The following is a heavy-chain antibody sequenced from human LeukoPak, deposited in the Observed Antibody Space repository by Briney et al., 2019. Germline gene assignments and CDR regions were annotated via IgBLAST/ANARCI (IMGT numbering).Heavy chain of an antibody. Sequence: PSETLSLTCAVSGGSISSSNWWNWVRQPPGKGLERIGEIYHSEKTNYNPSLKSRVTISVDTSKNQFSLKLSSVTAADTAVYYCARYYDSSGYYYFDYWGQGTLVTVSS. D-gene: IGHD3-22*01. CDR2: IYHSEKT. V-gene: IGHV4-4*02. CDR3: ARYYDSSGYYYFDY. CDR1: GGSISSSNW. J-gene: IGHJ4*02.